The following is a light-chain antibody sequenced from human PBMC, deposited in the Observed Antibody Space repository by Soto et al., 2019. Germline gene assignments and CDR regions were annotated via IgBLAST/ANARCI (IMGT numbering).Light chain of an antibody. CDR2: AAS. CDR3: QQTYSTPWT. V-gene: IGKV1-39*01. CDR1: QSINTF. Sequence: DIQMTQSPSSLSASVGDRVTITCRASQSINTFLNWYQQQPGRAPKLLIYAASTLQSGVPSRFSGSGSGRDFTLTISSLQPEDFVIYYCQQTYSTPWTFGPGTQVEIK. J-gene: IGKJ1*01.